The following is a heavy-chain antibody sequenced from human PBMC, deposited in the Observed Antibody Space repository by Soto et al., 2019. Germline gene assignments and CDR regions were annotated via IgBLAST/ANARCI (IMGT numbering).Heavy chain of an antibody. CDR1: GFTFNSYY. Sequence: EVQLVESGGGLVQPGGSLRLSCAASGFTFNSYYMHWVRQAPGKGLVWVSRINSDGSSTSYADSVKGRFTISRDNAKNTLYLQMNNLRAEDTALYYCARGNYYGMDVWGQGTTVTVSS. J-gene: IGHJ6*02. CDR2: INSDGSST. CDR3: ARGNYYGMDV. V-gene: IGHV3-74*01.